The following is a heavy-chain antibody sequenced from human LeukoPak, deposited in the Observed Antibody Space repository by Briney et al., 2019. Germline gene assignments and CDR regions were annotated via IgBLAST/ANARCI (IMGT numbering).Heavy chain of an antibody. Sequence: GASVKVSCKASGGTFSSYAISWVRQAPGQGLEWMGGIIPIFGTANYAQKFQGRVTITADKSTSTAYMELSSLRSEDTAVYYCARGGRDGYNHGAFDIWGQGTMVTVSS. V-gene: IGHV1-69*06. J-gene: IGHJ3*02. D-gene: IGHD5-24*01. CDR1: GGTFSSYA. CDR3: ARGGRDGYNHGAFDI. CDR2: IIPIFGTA.